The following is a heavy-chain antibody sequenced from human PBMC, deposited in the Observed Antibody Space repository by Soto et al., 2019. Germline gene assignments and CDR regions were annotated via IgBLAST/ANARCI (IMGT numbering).Heavy chain of an antibody. CDR2: IYYSGRT. D-gene: IGHD3-3*01. V-gene: IGHV4-59*01. CDR3: ARVPFFDKRIDY. J-gene: IGHJ4*02. CDR1: GGSISSYY. Sequence: PSETLSLTCTVSGGSISSYYWSWIRQPPGKGLERIGYIYYSGRTNYNPSLKSRVTISVDTSKNQFSLKLSSVTAADKASNNYARVPFFDKRIDYWGQGTLVTVSS.